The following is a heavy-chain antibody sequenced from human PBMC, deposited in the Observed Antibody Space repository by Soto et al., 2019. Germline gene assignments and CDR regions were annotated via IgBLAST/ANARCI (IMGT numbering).Heavy chain of an antibody. CDR3: ARGPTYHDYGDSRGAFDI. J-gene: IGHJ3*02. V-gene: IGHV3-13*01. D-gene: IGHD4-17*01. CDR1: GFTFSSYD. Sequence: GGSLRLSCAASGFTFSSYDMHWVRQATGKGLEWVSAIGTAGDTYYPGSVKGRFTISRENAKNSLYLQMNSLRAGDTAVYYCARGPTYHDYGDSRGAFDIWGQGTMVTVSS. CDR2: IGTAGDT.